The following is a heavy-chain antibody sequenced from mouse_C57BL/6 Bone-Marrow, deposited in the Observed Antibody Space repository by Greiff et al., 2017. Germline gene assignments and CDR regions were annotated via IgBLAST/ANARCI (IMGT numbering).Heavy chain of an antibody. D-gene: IGHD3-2*02. CDR1: GYTFTSYG. CDR2: IYPRSGNT. V-gene: IGHV1-81*01. CDR3: ARLAAQATWFAY. J-gene: IGHJ3*01. Sequence: VQLQQSGAELARPGASVKLSCKASGYTFTSYGISWVKQSTGQGLEWIGEIYPRSGNTYYNEKFKGKATLTADKSSSTAYMELRSLTSEDSAVYFCARLAAQATWFAYWGQGTLVTVSA.